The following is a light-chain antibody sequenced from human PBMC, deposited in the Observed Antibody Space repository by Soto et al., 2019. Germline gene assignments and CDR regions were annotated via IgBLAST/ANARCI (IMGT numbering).Light chain of an antibody. V-gene: IGLV1-40*01. CDR3: QSYDSSLSGWDV. Sequence: QSVLTQPPSVSGAPGQRVTISCTGSSSNIGAGYDVHWYQQLPGTAPKLLIYGNSNRPSGVPDRFSGSKSGTSASLAITGLQAEDEADYYCQSYDSSLSGWDVFATGTKVTVL. CDR1: SSNIGAGYD. J-gene: IGLJ1*01. CDR2: GNS.